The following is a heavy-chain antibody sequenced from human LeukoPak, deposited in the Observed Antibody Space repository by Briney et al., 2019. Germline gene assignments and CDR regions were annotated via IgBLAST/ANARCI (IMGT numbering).Heavy chain of an antibody. V-gene: IGHV3-23*01. J-gene: IGHJ3*02. D-gene: IGHD6-13*01. Sequence: GGSLRLSCAASGFTFSSYAMSWVRQAPGKGLEWVSAISGSGGSIYYADSVKGRFTISRDNSKNTLYLQMNSLRAEDTAVYYCAKAFQWGSWAPDAFYIWGQGTMVTVSS. CDR1: GFTFSSYA. CDR2: ISGSGGSI. CDR3: AKAFQWGSWAPDAFYI.